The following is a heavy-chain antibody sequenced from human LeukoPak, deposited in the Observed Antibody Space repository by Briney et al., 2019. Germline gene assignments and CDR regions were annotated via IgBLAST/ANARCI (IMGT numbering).Heavy chain of an antibody. V-gene: IGHV4-39*01. CDR2: ICYSGST. D-gene: IGHD3-22*01. J-gene: IGHJ3*02. Sequence: SETLSLTCTVSGGSISSSSYYWGWIRQPPGKGLEWIGSICYSGSTYYNPSLKSRVTISVDTSKNQFSLKLSSVTAADTAVYYCARPRRDSSGYPSKAFDIWGQGTMVTVSS. CDR3: ARPRRDSSGYPSKAFDI. CDR1: GGSISSSSYY.